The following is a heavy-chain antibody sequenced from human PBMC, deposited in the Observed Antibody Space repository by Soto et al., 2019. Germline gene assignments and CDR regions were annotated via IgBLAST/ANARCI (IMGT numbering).Heavy chain of an antibody. D-gene: IGHD4-17*01. CDR3: ARPTDYHYGMQV. CDR1: GYTFHTYW. J-gene: IGHJ6*02. Sequence: GESLKISCKGSGYTFHTYWIAWVRQMPGKGLEWMGFIYPHDSDTRYSPSFRGQVTISADKSINTAYPQWTSLKASDTAIYFCARPTDYHYGMQVWGQGTTVTDSS. CDR2: IYPHDSDT. V-gene: IGHV5-51*01.